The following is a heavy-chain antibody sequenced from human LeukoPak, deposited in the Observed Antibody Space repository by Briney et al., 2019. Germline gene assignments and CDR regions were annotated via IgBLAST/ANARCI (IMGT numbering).Heavy chain of an antibody. CDR3: ARDLQQLVPPYYYYYMDV. D-gene: IGHD6-13*01. J-gene: IGHJ6*03. CDR1: GDSVSGNSAA. Sequence: SQTLSLTCAISGDSVSGNSAAWNWIRQSPSRGLEWLGRTYYRSKWYNDYAVSVKSRITINPDTSKNQFSLQLNSVTPEDTAVYYCARDLQQLVPPYYYYYMDVWGKGTTVTVSS. V-gene: IGHV6-1*01. CDR2: TYYRSKWYN.